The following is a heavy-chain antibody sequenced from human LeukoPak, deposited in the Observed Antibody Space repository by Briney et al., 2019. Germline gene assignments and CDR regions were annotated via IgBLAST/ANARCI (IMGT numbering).Heavy chain of an antibody. CDR1: GGSISSSGYY. J-gene: IGHJ4*02. V-gene: IGHV4-39*01. CDR3: ARSPLHPYSSGLADY. CDR2: IYYSGST. D-gene: IGHD6-19*01. Sequence: SETLSLTCTVSGGSISSSGYYWGWLRQPPGKGLEWIGIIYYSGSTYYNPSLKSRVTISVDTSKNQFSLKLSSVTAAHTAVYYCARSPLHPYSSGLADYWGQGTLVTVSS.